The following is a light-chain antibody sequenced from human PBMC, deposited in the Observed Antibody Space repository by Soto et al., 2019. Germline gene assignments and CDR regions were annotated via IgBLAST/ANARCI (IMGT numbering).Light chain of an antibody. J-gene: IGKJ1*01. CDR2: GAS. Sequence: EVVLTQSPGTLSLSPGERVTLSCRASQTVRNNYLAWYQQKPGQAPRLLIYGASNRATGIPDRFSGSGSGTDFTLTISRLEPEDFAVYYCQQYGSSGTFGQGTKV. V-gene: IGKV3-20*01. CDR1: QTVRNNY. CDR3: QQYGSSGT.